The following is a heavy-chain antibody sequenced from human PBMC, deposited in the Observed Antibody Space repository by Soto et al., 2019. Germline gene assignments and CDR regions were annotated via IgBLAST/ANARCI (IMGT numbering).Heavy chain of an antibody. CDR2: IWNDGSNQ. D-gene: IGHD3-10*01. CDR1: GFTFSNYG. J-gene: IGHJ4*02. Sequence: QVQVVESGGGVVQPGRSLRLSCVVTGFTFSNYGMHWVRQAPGKGLEWVAVIWNDGSNQYYADSVKGRVTISRDNSKNTVYQQMNNVRVEDTAVYYCAKVDYYGSEYRPIDYWDQGTMVTLSS. V-gene: IGHV3-33*06. CDR3: AKVDYYGSEYRPIDY.